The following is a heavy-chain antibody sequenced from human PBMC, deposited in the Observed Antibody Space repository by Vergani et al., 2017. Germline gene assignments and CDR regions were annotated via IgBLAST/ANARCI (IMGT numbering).Heavy chain of an antibody. D-gene: IGHD2-15*01. Sequence: QVQLQESGPGLVKPSQTLSLTCTVSGGSISSGSYYWSWIRQPAGKGLEWIGRIYTSGSTNYNPSLKSRVTISVDTYKNQFSLKLSSVTAADTAVYYCARGPGGYCSGGSCSSFDYWGQGTLVTVSS. CDR3: ARGPGGYCSGGSCSSFDY. CDR1: GGSISSGSYY. J-gene: IGHJ4*02. V-gene: IGHV4-61*02. CDR2: IYTSGST.